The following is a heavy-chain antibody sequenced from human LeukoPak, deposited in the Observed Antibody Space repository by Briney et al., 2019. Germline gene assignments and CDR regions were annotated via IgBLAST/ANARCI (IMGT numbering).Heavy chain of an antibody. V-gene: IGHV3-33*01. D-gene: IGHD3-22*01. CDR3: ARGVWYYDSSGFPNWFDP. CDR2: IWYDGSNK. Sequence: PGRSLRLSCAASGFTFSSYGMHWVRQAPGKGLEWVAVIWYDGSNKYYAVSVKGRFTISRDNSKNTLYLQMNSLRAEDTAVYYCARGVWYYDSSGFPNWFDPWGQGTLVTVSS. J-gene: IGHJ5*02. CDR1: GFTFSSYG.